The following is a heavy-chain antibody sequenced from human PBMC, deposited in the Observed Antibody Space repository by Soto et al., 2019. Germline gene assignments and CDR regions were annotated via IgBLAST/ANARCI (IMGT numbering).Heavy chain of an antibody. Sequence: PSETLSLTCTVSGVSIHNSHSFWGWIRQPPGKGLEFIGTVYYSGGAHDNSSLKSRVTISVDTANNQVSLRMRSLTAADTAVYYCGRVVEGPTRHTDPDSWGQGTLVTVSS. D-gene: IGHD2-21*01. CDR1: GVSIHNSHSF. V-gene: IGHV4-39*01. CDR2: VYYSGGA. J-gene: IGHJ5*01. CDR3: GRVVEGPTRHTDPDS.